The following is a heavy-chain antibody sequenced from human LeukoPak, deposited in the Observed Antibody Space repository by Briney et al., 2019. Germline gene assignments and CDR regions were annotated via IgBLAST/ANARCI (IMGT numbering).Heavy chain of an antibody. Sequence: SLRLSCAASGFTFSSYWMTWVRQAPGKGLEWVSGISWNSGSIGYADSVKGRFTISRDNAKNSLYLQMNSLRAEDTALYYCAKDKRIAVAPLFDYWGQGTLVTVSS. CDR3: AKDKRIAVAPLFDY. V-gene: IGHV3-9*01. D-gene: IGHD6-19*01. J-gene: IGHJ4*02. CDR1: GFTFSSYW. CDR2: ISWNSGSI.